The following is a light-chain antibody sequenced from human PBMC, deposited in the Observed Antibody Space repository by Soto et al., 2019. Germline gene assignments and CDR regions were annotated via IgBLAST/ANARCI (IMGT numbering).Light chain of an antibody. CDR2: ATS. V-gene: IGKV1-17*01. J-gene: IGKJ1*01. CDR1: QGIRDD. Sequence: DIQMTQSPSSLSASIGDRLTITCRASQGIRDDLAWYQVKPGKAPKRLIYATSSLQNGVPSRFSGSGSGSEFTLTISRLQPEDFATYYCLQPNTFPWTFGQGTKVEIK. CDR3: LQPNTFPWT.